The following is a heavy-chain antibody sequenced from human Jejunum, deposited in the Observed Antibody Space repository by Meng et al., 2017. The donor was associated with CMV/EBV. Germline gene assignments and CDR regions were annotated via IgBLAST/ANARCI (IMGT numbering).Heavy chain of an antibody. CDR2: ISSSSTI. V-gene: IGHV3-69-1*01. CDR3: GRNRVDY. Sequence: SLKISCAASGFTFSDYYMNWVRQAPGKGLEWVSSISSSSTIYYADSVKGRFTISRDNAKNSLYLQMNSLRGDDTGVYYCGRNRVDYWGQGTLVTVSS. D-gene: IGHD3-10*01. J-gene: IGHJ4*02. CDR1: GFTFSDYY.